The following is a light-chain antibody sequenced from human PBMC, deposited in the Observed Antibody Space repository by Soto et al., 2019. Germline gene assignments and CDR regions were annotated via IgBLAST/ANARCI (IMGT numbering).Light chain of an antibody. CDR2: NAF. CDR3: HQYAYSPHT. J-gene: IGKJ5*01. CDR1: QSVGNNF. V-gene: IGKV3-20*01. Sequence: EVVLTQSPGTLSLSPGERATLSCRASQSVGNNFLAWYQQKPGQAPRLLIYNAFNKATGIPDRFSGSGSGTDFTLTVSRLEPDDFAVYYCHQYAYSPHTFGQGTRLEIK.